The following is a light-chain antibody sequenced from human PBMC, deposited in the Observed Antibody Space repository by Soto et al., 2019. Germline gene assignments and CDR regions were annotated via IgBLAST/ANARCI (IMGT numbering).Light chain of an antibody. CDR3: LHHKSFPWT. CDR1: QDISNS. Sequence: DIQMTQSPSAMSASVGDRVTITCRASQDISNSLAWLQQRPGKVPKRLIYPAPSLQSGVPSRFSGSRSGTEFTLTISSLQPEDFATYYCLHHKSFPWTFGKGTKVEIK. CDR2: PAP. V-gene: IGKV1-17*03. J-gene: IGKJ1*01.